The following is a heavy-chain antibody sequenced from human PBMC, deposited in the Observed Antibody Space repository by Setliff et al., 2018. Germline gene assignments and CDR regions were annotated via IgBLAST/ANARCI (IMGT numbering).Heavy chain of an antibody. D-gene: IGHD2-2*03. CDR2: IYTSGST. J-gene: IGHJ3*02. CDR1: GGSISSNY. Sequence: SETLSLTCTVSGGSISSNYWSWVRQPPGKGLEWIGYIYTSGSTNYNPSLKSRGTISVDTSRNQFSLKLSSVTAADTAVYYCVRVEAGYCSSTSCYVVGAFDIWGRGTMVTVSS. V-gene: IGHV4-4*08. CDR3: VRVEAGYCSSTSCYVVGAFDI.